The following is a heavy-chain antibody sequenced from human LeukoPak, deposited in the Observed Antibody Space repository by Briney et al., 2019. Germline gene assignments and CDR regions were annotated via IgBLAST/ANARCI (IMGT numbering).Heavy chain of an antibody. J-gene: IGHJ4*02. D-gene: IGHD6-13*01. CDR1: GGSVSDYY. CDR3: ARTIAAALTYYFDY. V-gene: IGHV4-59*02. CDR2: IYHTGST. Sequence: PSETLSLTCTISGGSVSDYYWSWIRQSPGKGLEWIGYIYHTGSTSYNPSLKSRVTISVDTSKNQFSLKLSSVTAADTAVYYCARTIAAALTYYFDYWGQGTLVTVSS.